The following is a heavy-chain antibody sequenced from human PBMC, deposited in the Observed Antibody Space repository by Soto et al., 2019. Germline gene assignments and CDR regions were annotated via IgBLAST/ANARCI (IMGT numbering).Heavy chain of an antibody. V-gene: IGHV1-18*01. CDR2: INVYNGNT. Sequence: QVQLVQSGGEVKKPGASVKVSCKASGYTFTNYGISWVRQAPGQGLEWMGWINVYNGNTKYAQKLQGRVTMTTDTSTSTAYRELRSLRSEDTAVYYCARGVGSGSYYNQYNWFDPWGQGTLVTVSS. CDR3: ARGVGSGSYYNQYNWFDP. CDR1: GYTFTNYG. D-gene: IGHD3-10*01. J-gene: IGHJ5*02.